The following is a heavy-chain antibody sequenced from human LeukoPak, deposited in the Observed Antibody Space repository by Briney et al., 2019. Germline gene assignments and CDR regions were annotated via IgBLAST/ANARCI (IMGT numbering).Heavy chain of an antibody. D-gene: IGHD3-3*01. J-gene: IGHJ6*03. Sequence: ASVKVSCKASGCTLTSYDINWVRQATGQGLEWMGWMNPNSGNTGYAQKFQGRVTMTRNTSISTAYMELSSLRSEDTAVYYCAREDRNYDFWSGYYTYYYYYYMDVWGKGTTVTVSS. CDR2: MNPNSGNT. CDR3: AREDRNYDFWSGYYTYYYYYYMDV. V-gene: IGHV1-8*01. CDR1: GCTLTSYD.